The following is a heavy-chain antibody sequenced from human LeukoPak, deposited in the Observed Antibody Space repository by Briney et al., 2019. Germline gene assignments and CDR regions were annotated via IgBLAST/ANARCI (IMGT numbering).Heavy chain of an antibody. J-gene: IGHJ6*03. Sequence: SETLSLTCTVSGVSLIDGGYFWTWLRRPAGKGLEWIGRVSTSGTTNYNPSLKSRVTISEDASKNQFSLRLTSVTAADTAVYYCARDVSRQSRAGHFYNFYMDVWGLGTTVTVSS. CDR3: ARDVSRQSRAGHFYNFYMDV. V-gene: IGHV4-61*02. CDR2: VSTSGTT. CDR1: GVSLIDGGYF. D-gene: IGHD1-1*01.